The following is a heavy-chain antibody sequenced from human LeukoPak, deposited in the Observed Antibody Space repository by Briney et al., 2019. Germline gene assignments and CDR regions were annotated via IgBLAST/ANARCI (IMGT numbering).Heavy chain of an antibody. CDR2: IYSGGST. Sequence: PGGSLRLSCAASGFTFSSYAMSWVRQAPGKGLEWVSVIYSGGSTYYADSVKGRFTISRDNSKNTLYLQMNSLRAGDTAVYYCARDLDYYDSSGYLDAFDIWGQGTMVTVSS. D-gene: IGHD3-22*01. CDR3: ARDLDYYDSSGYLDAFDI. V-gene: IGHV3-66*01. CDR1: GFTFSSYA. J-gene: IGHJ3*02.